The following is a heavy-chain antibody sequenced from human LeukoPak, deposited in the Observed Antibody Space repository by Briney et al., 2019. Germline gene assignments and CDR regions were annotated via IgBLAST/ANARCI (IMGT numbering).Heavy chain of an antibody. Sequence: SGGSLRLSCAASGFTFSSYGMHWVRQAPGKGLAWVAFIRYDGSNKYYADSVKGRFTISRDNAKNSLYLQMNSLRAEDTAVYYCARGTLNIPGEHGAFDYWGQGTLVTVSS. CDR3: ARGTLNIPGEHGAFDY. D-gene: IGHD1-14*01. CDR1: GFTFSSYG. V-gene: IGHV3-30*02. J-gene: IGHJ4*02. CDR2: IRYDGSNK.